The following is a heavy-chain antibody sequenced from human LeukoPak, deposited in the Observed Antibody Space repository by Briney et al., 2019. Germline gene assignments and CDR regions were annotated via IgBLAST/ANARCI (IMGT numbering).Heavy chain of an antibody. Sequence: ASVKVSCKVSGYTLTELSMHWVRQAPGKGLEWMGCFDPEDGETIYAQKFQGRVTMTEDTSTDTAYMELSSLRSEDTAVYYCATSDIWGSYRLFDYWGQGTLVTVSS. J-gene: IGHJ4*02. CDR1: GYTLTELS. D-gene: IGHD3-16*02. CDR2: FDPEDGET. CDR3: ATSDIWGSYRLFDY. V-gene: IGHV1-24*01.